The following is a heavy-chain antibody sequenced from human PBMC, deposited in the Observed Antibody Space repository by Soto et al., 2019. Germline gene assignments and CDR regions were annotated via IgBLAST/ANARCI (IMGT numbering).Heavy chain of an antibody. J-gene: IGHJ5*02. CDR2: IWYDGSNK. D-gene: IGHD6-13*01. CDR1: GFTFSSYG. Sequence: HPGVSLRLSCAASGFTFSSYGMHWVRQAPGKGLEWVAVIWYDGSNKYYADSVKGRFTISRDNSKNTLYLQMNSLRAEDTAVYYCAREEVAAAGTFLFDPWGQGTLVPVSS. V-gene: IGHV3-33*01. CDR3: AREEVAAAGTFLFDP.